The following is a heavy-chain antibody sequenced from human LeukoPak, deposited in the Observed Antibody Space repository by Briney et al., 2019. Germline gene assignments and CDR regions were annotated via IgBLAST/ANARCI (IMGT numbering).Heavy chain of an antibody. Sequence: PGGSLRLSCAASGFIFSSYWMSWVRQAPGKWLEWVANIKQDGSERYYVDSVKVRFTISRDNAENSLYLQMNSLRVEDTAVYYCARDRRVRGVMWNSKSDGFDIWGQGTMVTVSS. CDR2: IKQDGSER. J-gene: IGHJ3*02. V-gene: IGHV3-7*01. D-gene: IGHD3-10*01. CDR1: GFIFSSYW. CDR3: ARDRRVRGVMWNSKSDGFDI.